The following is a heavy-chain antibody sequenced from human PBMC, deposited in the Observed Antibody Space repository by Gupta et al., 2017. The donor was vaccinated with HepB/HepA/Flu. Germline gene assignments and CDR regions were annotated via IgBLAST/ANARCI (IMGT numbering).Heavy chain of an antibody. CDR1: GLTFTTYN. D-gene: IGHD2-8*01. V-gene: IGHV3-48*02. Sequence: EVQLVESGGGLVQPGGSLRLSCAVSGLTFTTYNMNWVRQAPGKGLEWLSYISSSGNSVLYTDSVKGRFTISRDNAKNSLTLQMSNLRXEXTAVYYXATNGNKMNTAKFPAFDIGGKGTMVTVSS. CDR2: ISSSGNSV. CDR3: ATNGNKMNTAKFPAFDI. J-gene: IGHJ3*02.